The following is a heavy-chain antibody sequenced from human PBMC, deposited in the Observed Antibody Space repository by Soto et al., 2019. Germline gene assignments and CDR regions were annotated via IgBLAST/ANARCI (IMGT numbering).Heavy chain of an antibody. V-gene: IGHV1-24*01. CDR3: AGSITMFRGVIITLYPLDY. CDR1: GYTLTELS. J-gene: IGHJ4*02. CDR2: FDPEDGET. D-gene: IGHD3-10*01. Sequence: ASVKVSCKVSGYTLTELSMHWVRQAPGKGLEWMGGFDPEDGETIYAQKFQGRVTMTEDTSTDTAYMELSSLRSEDTAVYYCAGSITMFRGVIITLYPLDYWGQGTLVTVSS.